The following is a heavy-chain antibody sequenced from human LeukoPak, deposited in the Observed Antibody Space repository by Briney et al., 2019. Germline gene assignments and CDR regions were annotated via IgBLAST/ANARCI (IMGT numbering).Heavy chain of an antibody. J-gene: IGHJ4*02. D-gene: IGHD6-13*01. Sequence: KPSETLSLTCTVSGGSISSSSYYWGWIRQPPGKGLEWIGSIYYSGSTYYNPSLKSRVTISVDTSKNQFSLKLSSVTAADTAVYYCARGVFAAAVTSFDYWGQGTLVTVSS. CDR3: ARGVFAAAVTSFDY. CDR1: GGSISSSSYY. V-gene: IGHV4-39*07. CDR2: IYYSGST.